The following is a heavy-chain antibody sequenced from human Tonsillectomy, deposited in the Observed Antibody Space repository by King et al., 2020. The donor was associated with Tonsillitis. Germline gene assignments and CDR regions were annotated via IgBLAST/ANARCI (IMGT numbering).Heavy chain of an antibody. CDR3: ARSPLDCSGGSCYLDY. J-gene: IGHJ4*02. Sequence: VQLVESRGGLVKPGGSLRLSCAASGFTFSDYYMIWIRQAPGKGLQWVSYIRTSGVYTNYADSVKGRFTISRDTAKKSLYLHMNGLRAEDTAVYYCARSPLDCSGGSCYLDYWGQGTLVTVSS. CDR2: IRTSGVYT. V-gene: IGHV3-11*05. D-gene: IGHD2-15*01. CDR1: GFTFSDYY.